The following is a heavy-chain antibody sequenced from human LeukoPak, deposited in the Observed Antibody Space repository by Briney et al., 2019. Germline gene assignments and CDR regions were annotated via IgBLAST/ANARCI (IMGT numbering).Heavy chain of an antibody. CDR3: AKVNGLGYCSGGSCYPQHFYYYYYYMDV. CDR2: ISGSGGST. D-gene: IGHD2-15*01. V-gene: IGHV3-23*01. J-gene: IGHJ6*03. CDR1: GFTFSSYA. Sequence: GGSLKLSCAASGFTFSSYAMSWVRQAPGKGLEWVSAISGSGGSTSYADSLKGRFTISRDNSKNTLYLQMNSLRAEDTAVYYCAKVNGLGYCSGGSCYPQHFYYYYYYMDVWGKGTTVTVSS.